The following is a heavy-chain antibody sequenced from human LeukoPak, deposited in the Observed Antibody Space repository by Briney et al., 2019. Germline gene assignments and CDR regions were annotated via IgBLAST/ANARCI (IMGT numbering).Heavy chain of an antibody. CDR3: TTRTNYYDSSGYYLAVY. D-gene: IGHD3-22*01. CDR1: SFTFSNAW. CDR2: IKSKSDGGTT. V-gene: IGHV3-15*07. J-gene: IGHJ4*02. Sequence: PGGSLRLSCAASSFTFSNAWMNWVRQAPGKGLEWVGRIKSKSDGGTTDYAAPVKGRFTISRDDSKSTLYLQMNSLKSEDTAVYYCTTRTNYYDSSGYYLAVYWGQGTLVTVSS.